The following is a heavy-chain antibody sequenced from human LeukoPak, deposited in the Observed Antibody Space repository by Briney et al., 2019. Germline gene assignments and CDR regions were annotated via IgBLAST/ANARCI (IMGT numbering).Heavy chain of an antibody. CDR3: ARHGSGRNNFDPLDH. CDR2: ISYDGSNK. CDR1: GFTFSSYG. J-gene: IGHJ4*02. D-gene: IGHD1-26*01. Sequence: GRSLRLSCAASGFTFSSYGMHWVRQAPGKGLEWVAVISYDGSNKYYADSVKGRFTISRDNSKSTLYLQMDSLRAEDTAVYYCARHGSGRNNFDPLDHWGQGTLVTVSS. V-gene: IGHV3-30*03.